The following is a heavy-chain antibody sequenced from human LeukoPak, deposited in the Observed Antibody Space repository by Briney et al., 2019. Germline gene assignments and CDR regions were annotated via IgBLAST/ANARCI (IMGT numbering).Heavy chain of an antibody. D-gene: IGHD5-18*01. J-gene: IGHJ3*02. CDR3: ARRERLGYSYGRGTLDI. CDR1: GFTVSSNY. CDR2: IYSGGST. Sequence: GGSLRLSCAASGFTVSSNYMSWVRQAPGKGLEWVSLIYSGGSTYYADSVKGRFTISRDNSKNTLYLQMNSLRAEDTAVYYCARRERLGYSYGRGTLDIWGQGTMVTVSS. V-gene: IGHV3-66*01.